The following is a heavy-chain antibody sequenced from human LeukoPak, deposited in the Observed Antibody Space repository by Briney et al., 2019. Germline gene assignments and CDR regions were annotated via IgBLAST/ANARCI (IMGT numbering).Heavy chain of an antibody. CDR3: TRGPQYQQIDY. D-gene: IGHD2-2*01. Sequence: GGSLRLSCAASGFTFSSYDMHWVRQATGKGLEWVSGIGTAGDTYYPGSVKGRFTISRENDKSSLYLQMNSLRVGDTAVYYCTRGPQYQQIDYWGQGTLVTVS. J-gene: IGHJ4*02. V-gene: IGHV3-13*01. CDR2: IGTAGDT. CDR1: GFTFSSYD.